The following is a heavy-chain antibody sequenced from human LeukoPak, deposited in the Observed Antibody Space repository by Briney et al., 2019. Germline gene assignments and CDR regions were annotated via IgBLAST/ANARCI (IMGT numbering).Heavy chain of an antibody. D-gene: IGHD5-18*01. V-gene: IGHV4-59*01. J-gene: IGHJ4*02. CDR2: IYYSGSS. CDR3: AGRLTYSYAIDY. CDR1: GGSISGYY. Sequence: PSETLSLSCTDSGGSISGYYWNWIRKPPGKVLEWIGHIYYSGSSSYDPSLSSRVTISVDTSKNQFSLRLSSVTAADTAMYYCAGRLTYSYAIDYWGQGTLVTVSS.